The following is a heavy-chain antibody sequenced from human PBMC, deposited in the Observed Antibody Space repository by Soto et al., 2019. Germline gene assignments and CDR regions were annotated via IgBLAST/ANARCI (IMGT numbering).Heavy chain of an antibody. V-gene: IGHV3-21*01. D-gene: IGHD6-6*01. CDR2: ISSSSSYI. CDR3: ARDVYSSSRYFDY. Sequence: PGGSLRLSCAASGFTFSSYAMSWVRQAPGKGLEWVSSISSSSSYIYYADSVKGRFTISRDNAKNSLYLQMNSLRAEDTAVYYCARDVYSSSRYFDYWGQGTLVTVSS. J-gene: IGHJ4*02. CDR1: GFTFSSYA.